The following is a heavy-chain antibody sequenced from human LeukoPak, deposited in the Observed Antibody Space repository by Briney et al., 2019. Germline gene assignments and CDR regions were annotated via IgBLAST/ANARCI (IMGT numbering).Heavy chain of an antibody. CDR2: ISGNGGTA. Sequence: GGSLRLSCAASGFTFSSYAMSWVRQAPGKGLEWVSVISGNGGTACYADSVIGRFTISRDNSKNTLYLQMNSLRAEDTAVYYCAKRFYDAFDIWGQGTMVTVSS. V-gene: IGHV3-23*01. CDR3: AKRFYDAFDI. J-gene: IGHJ3*02. CDR1: GFTFSSYA.